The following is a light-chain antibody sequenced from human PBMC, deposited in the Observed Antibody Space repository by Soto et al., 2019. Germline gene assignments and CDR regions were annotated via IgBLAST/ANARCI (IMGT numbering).Light chain of an antibody. CDR2: KVS. Sequence: DVVMTQSPLSLPVTLGQPASISCRSSQSLVYTDGNTYLNWFHQGPGQSPRRLIYKVSSRESGVPYRFSGGGSGTDFTLKIDRVEAEDVGVYYCIQSTHWPPTIGGGTTVEIK. CDR3: IQSTHWPPT. J-gene: IGKJ4*01. V-gene: IGKV2-30*01. CDR1: QSLVYTDGNTY.